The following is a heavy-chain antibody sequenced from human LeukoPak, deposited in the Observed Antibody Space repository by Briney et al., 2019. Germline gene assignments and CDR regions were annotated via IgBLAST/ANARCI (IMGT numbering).Heavy chain of an antibody. D-gene: IGHD3-10*01. Sequence: GGSLRLSCAASGFTFDDYAMHWVRQAPGKGLEWVSGISWNSGSIGYADSVKGRFTISRDNAKNSLYLQMNSLRAEDTALYYCAKVRFHYYGSGSFGAFDIWGQGTMVTVSS. CDR3: AKVRFHYYGSGSFGAFDI. CDR1: GFTFDDYA. J-gene: IGHJ3*02. CDR2: ISWNSGSI. V-gene: IGHV3-9*01.